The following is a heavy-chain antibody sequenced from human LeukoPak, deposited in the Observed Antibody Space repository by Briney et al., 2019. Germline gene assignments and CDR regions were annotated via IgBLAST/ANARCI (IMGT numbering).Heavy chain of an antibody. J-gene: IGHJ4*02. V-gene: IGHV1-24*01. Sequence: ASVKVSCKVSGYTLTELSMHWVRQAPGKGLEWMGGFDPEDGETIYAQKFQGSVTMTEDTSTDTAYMELSSLRSEDTAVYYCATFSSIVVVPAAPFDYWGQGTLVTVSS. CDR2: FDPEDGET. D-gene: IGHD2-2*01. CDR1: GYTLTELS. CDR3: ATFSSIVVVPAAPFDY.